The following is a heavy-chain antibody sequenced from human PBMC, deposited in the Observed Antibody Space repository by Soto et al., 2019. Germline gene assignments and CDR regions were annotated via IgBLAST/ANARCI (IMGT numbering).Heavy chain of an antibody. V-gene: IGHV3-23*01. Sequence: EVQLLESGGGLVQPGGSLRLSCAASGFTFSSCAMSWVRQAPGKGLEWVSAISGSGGSTYYADSVKGRFTISRDNSKNTLYLQMNSLRAEDTAVYYCAKAAGSSSSLPSVYYYGMDVWGQGTTVTVSS. CDR1: GFTFSSCA. CDR2: ISGSGGST. CDR3: AKAAGSSSSLPSVYYYGMDV. J-gene: IGHJ6*02. D-gene: IGHD6-6*01.